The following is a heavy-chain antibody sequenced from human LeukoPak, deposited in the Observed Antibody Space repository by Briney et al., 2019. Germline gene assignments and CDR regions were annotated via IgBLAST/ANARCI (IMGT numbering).Heavy chain of an antibody. CDR3: ARETGTTSFDY. Sequence: GGSLRLSCAASGFTFSSYWMSWVRQAPGKGLEWVAVISYDGSNKYYADSVKGRFTISRDNSKNTLYLQMNSLRAEDTAVYYCARETGTTSFDYWGQGTLVTVSS. V-gene: IGHV3-30*03. D-gene: IGHD1-1*01. CDR2: ISYDGSNK. CDR1: GFTFSSYW. J-gene: IGHJ4*02.